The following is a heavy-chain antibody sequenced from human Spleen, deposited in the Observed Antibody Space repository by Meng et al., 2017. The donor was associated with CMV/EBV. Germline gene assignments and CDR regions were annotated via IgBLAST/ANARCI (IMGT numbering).Heavy chain of an antibody. CDR3: ARSFWSGFRYFDY. CDR2: INHSGST. CDR1: GGSFSGYY. D-gene: IGHD3-3*01. J-gene: IGHJ4*02. V-gene: IGHV4-34*01. Sequence: SETLSLTCTLYGGSFSGYYWSWIRQPPGKGLEWIGEINHSGSTNYSPSLKSRVTISVDTSKNQFSLKLSSVTAADTAVYYCARSFWSGFRYFDYWGQGTLVTVSS.